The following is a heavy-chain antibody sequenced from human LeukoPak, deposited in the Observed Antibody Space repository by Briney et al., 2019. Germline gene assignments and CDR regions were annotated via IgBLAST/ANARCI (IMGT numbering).Heavy chain of an antibody. CDR2: IYYSGST. Sequence: SETLSLTCTVSGGSISSSSYYWGWIRQPPGKGLEWIGSIYYSGSTYYNPSLKSRVTISVDTSKNQFSLKLSSVTAADTAVYYCARRHTAMVKIDYRGQGTLVTVSS. D-gene: IGHD5-18*01. CDR1: GGSISSSSYY. V-gene: IGHV4-39*01. J-gene: IGHJ4*02. CDR3: ARRHTAMVKIDY.